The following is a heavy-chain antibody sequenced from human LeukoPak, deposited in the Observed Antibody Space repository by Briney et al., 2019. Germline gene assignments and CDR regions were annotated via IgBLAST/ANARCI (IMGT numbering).Heavy chain of an antibody. D-gene: IGHD2-8*01. CDR3: ARGVDAPLYWYFDL. CDR2: ISSSSSYI. V-gene: IGHV3-21*01. CDR1: GFTFSSYE. J-gene: IGHJ2*01. Sequence: GGSLRLSCAASGFTFSSYEMNWVRQAPGKGLEWVSSISSSSSYIYYADSVKGRFTISRDNAKNSLYLQMNSLRAEDTAVYYCARGVDAPLYWYFDLWGRGTLVTVSS.